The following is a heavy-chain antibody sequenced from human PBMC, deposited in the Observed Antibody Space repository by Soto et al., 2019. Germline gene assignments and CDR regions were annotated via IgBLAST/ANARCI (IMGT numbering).Heavy chain of an antibody. CDR1: GFTFSSYS. J-gene: IGHJ6*02. D-gene: IGHD4-17*01. V-gene: IGHV3-48*02. Sequence: VGSLRLSCAASGFTFSSYSMNWVRQAPGKGLEWVSYISSSSSTIYYADSVKGRFTISRDNARNSLSLQMNSLRDEDTALYYCARADYPKYNYYGMDVWGQGTTVTVS. CDR2: ISSSSSTI. CDR3: ARADYPKYNYYGMDV.